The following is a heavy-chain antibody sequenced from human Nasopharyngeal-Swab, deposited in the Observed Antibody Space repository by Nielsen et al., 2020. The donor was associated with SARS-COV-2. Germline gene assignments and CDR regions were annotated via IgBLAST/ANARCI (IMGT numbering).Heavy chain of an antibody. Sequence: GESLKISCAASGFIFTSYNMYWVRQAPAKGLEWVSSISFSSSYIYYADSVKGRFTLSRDNAKKSLYLQMNSLRAEDSAVYYCARSKISPSSYYDSSGYYGSYGMDVWGQGTTVTVSS. CDR3: ARSKISPSSYYDSSGYYGSYGMDV. D-gene: IGHD3-22*01. CDR1: GFIFTSYN. CDR2: ISFSSSYI. V-gene: IGHV3-21*01. J-gene: IGHJ6*02.